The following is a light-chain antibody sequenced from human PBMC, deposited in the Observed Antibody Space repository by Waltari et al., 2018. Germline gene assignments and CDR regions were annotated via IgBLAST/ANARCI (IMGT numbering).Light chain of an antibody. CDR1: SSDVGGYNY. CDR3: RLYTSSSTLV. CDR2: EVS. V-gene: IGLV2-14*01. J-gene: IGLJ2*01. Sequence: QSALTQPASVSGSPGQSITISCTGTSSDVGGYNYVSWYQQHPGKAPKLMIYEVSNRPSGGSNRFSGSKSGHPAFLTNSGLQAEGGAGYYCRLYTSSSTLVFGGGTKLTGL.